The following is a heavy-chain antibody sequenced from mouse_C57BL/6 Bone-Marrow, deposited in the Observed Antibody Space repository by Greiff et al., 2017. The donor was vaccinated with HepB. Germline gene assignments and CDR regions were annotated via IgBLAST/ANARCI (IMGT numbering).Heavy chain of an antibody. V-gene: IGHV14-4*01. CDR3: TTWGTTVKGD. J-gene: IGHJ2*01. CDR1: GFNIKDDY. Sequence: EVQLVESGAELVRPGASVKLSCTASGFNIKDDYMHWVKQRPEQGLEWIGWIDPENGDTEYASKFQGKATITADTSSNTAYLQLSSLTSEDTAVYYCTTWGTTVKGDWGQGTTLTVSS. D-gene: IGHD1-1*01. CDR2: IDPENGDT.